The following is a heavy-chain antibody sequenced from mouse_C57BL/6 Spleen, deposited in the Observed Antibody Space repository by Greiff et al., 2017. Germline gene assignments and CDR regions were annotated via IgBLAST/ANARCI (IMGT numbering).Heavy chain of an antibody. D-gene: IGHD4-1*02. V-gene: IGHV1-72*01. CDR3: AINWDGYFDY. J-gene: IGHJ2*01. Sequence: QVQLQQPGAELVKPGASVKLSCKASGYTFTSYWMHWVKQRPGRGLEWIGRIAPNSGGTKYNEKFKSTATLTVAQPSSTAYMQLSSLTSEDSAVYYYAINWDGYFDYWGQGTTLTVSS. CDR1: GYTFTSYW. CDR2: IAPNSGGT.